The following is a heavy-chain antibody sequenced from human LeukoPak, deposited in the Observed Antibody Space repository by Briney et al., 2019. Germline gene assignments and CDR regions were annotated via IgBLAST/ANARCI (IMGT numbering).Heavy chain of an antibody. CDR1: GFTFNSYW. Sequence: PGGSLRLSCAASGFTFNSYWMHWVRQAPGKGLVWVSLINSDGSSTTYADSVKSRFTISRDNAKNTLHLQMNSLRTEDTAVYYCARGPSGRGDYWGQGTLVTVSS. V-gene: IGHV3-74*01. CDR3: ARGPSGRGDY. D-gene: IGHD1-26*01. J-gene: IGHJ4*02. CDR2: INSDGSST.